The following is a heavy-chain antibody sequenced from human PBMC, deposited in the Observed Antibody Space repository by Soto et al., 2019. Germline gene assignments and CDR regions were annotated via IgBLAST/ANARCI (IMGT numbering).Heavy chain of an antibody. V-gene: IGHV4-30-4*01. D-gene: IGHD1-7*01. Sequence: SETLSLTCTVSGGSISSGDYYWSWIRQPPGKGLEWIGYIYYSGSTYYNPSLKSRVTISVDTSKNQFSLKLSSVTAADTAVYYCASEGITGTLDYWGQGTLVIVSS. CDR2: IYYSGST. CDR3: ASEGITGTLDY. CDR1: GGSISSGDYY. J-gene: IGHJ4*02.